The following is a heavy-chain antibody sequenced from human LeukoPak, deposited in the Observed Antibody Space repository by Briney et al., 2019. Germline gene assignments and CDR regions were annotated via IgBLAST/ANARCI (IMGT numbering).Heavy chain of an antibody. D-gene: IGHD6-19*01. CDR1: GGSISSGNYY. CDR2: IHTSGST. CDR3: ARGGSSGWYP. V-gene: IGHV4-61*02. Sequence: PSQTLSLTCTVSGGSISSGNYYWNWIRQPAGKGLEWIGRIHTSGSTNYNPSLKSRVTISVDTSTNQFSLRLTSVTAADTAVYYCARGGSSGWYPWGQGTLVTVSS. J-gene: IGHJ5*02.